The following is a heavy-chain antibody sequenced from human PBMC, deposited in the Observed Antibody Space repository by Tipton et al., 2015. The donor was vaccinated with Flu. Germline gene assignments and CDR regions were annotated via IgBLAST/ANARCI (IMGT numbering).Heavy chain of an antibody. D-gene: IGHD3-10*01. CDR1: GGSLSSFY. CDR3: SRGSGSGTLVIFDY. J-gene: IGHJ4*02. V-gene: IGHV4-4*07. Sequence: LRLSCTVSGGSLSSFYWTWIRQPAGKGLEWIGRIYSSGITKYNPSLKSRVTMSVDTSKNQFSLSLSSVTAADTAVYYCSRGSGSGTLVIFDYWGQGTLVAVSS. CDR2: IYSSGIT.